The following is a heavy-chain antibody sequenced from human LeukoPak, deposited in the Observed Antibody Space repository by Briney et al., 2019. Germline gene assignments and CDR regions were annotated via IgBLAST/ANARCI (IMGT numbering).Heavy chain of an antibody. CDR3: ARVAGGGALYYFDY. J-gene: IGHJ4*02. CDR1: GFTFSSYA. Sequence: GGSLRLSCAASGFTFSSYAMTWVRQAPGKGLEWVSGLSGSGGSTYYADSVKGRFSISRDNSKNTLYVQMNSLRAEDTALYYCARVAGGGALYYFDYWGQGTLVTVSS. V-gene: IGHV3-23*01. D-gene: IGHD4-23*01. CDR2: LSGSGGST.